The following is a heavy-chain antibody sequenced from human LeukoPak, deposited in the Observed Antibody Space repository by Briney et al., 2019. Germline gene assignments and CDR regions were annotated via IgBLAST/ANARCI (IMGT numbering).Heavy chain of an antibody. CDR1: GGSISSGDYY. CDR2: IYYSGST. V-gene: IGHV4-30-4*08. J-gene: IGHJ4*02. CDR3: ARVQRYCSSTSCSTFDY. Sequence: PSETLSLTCTVSGGSISSGDYYWSWIRQPPGKGLEWIGYIYYSGSTYYNPSLKSRVTISVDTSKNQFSLKLSSVTAADTAVYYCARVQRYCSSTSCSTFDYWGQGTLVTVSS. D-gene: IGHD2-2*01.